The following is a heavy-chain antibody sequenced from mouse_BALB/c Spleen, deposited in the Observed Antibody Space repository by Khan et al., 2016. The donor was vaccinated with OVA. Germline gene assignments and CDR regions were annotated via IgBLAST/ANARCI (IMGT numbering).Heavy chain of an antibody. CDR2: INTYTGEP. CDR3: ARVGYNGTMDC. J-gene: IGHJ4*01. CDR1: GFTFTNYG. V-gene: IGHV9-3-1*01. D-gene: IGHD2-14*01. Sequence: QIQLVQSGPELKKPGETVQISCKTSGFTFTNYGMNWVKRAPGKGLKWMGWINTYTGEPTFADDFKGRFPFSLETSASTAYLQINSLKNEDTATYVCARVGYNGTMDCWGQGTSVTVSS.